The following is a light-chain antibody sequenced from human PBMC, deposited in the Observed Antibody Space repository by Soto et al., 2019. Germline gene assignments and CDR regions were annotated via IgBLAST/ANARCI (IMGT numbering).Light chain of an antibody. CDR3: QKYNNWPQT. V-gene: IGKV3-15*01. CDR2: GAS. J-gene: IGKJ2*01. Sequence: EIVMTQSPATLSVSPGERATLSCRASQSVSSNLAWYQQTPGQAPRLLIYGASTRATGIPARFSGSGSGTEVTLTISSLQSEDFAVYYCQKYNNWPQTFGQGTKLEIK. CDR1: QSVSSN.